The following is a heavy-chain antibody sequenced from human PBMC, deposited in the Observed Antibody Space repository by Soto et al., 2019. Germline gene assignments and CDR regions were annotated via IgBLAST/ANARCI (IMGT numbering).Heavy chain of an antibody. Sequence: QVQLVQSGAEVKKPGSSVKVSCKASGGTFSSYAISWVRQAPGQGLEWMGGIIPIFGTANYAQKFQGRVTIPADESPSTAYMELSSLRCEDTAVYYCARGYLDYDYVGGSSRYPVFDYWGQGTLVTVSS. V-gene: IGHV1-69*12. J-gene: IGHJ4*02. CDR3: ARGYLDYDYVGGSSRYPVFDY. CDR2: IIPIFGTA. D-gene: IGHD3-16*02. CDR1: GGTFSSYA.